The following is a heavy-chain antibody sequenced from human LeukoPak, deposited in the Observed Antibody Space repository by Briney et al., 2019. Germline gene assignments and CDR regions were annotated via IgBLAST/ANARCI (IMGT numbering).Heavy chain of an antibody. J-gene: IGHJ3*02. V-gene: IGHV4-59*01. D-gene: IGHD2-21*02. Sequence: SETLSLTCTVSGGSISSYYWSWIRQPPGKGLEWIGYIFNSGRTNYNPSLRSRVTMSVDTSKNQFSLKLSSLTAADTAVYYCAGRQHMVVVTATRGSFDMWGPGTMVTVSS. CDR2: IFNSGRT. CDR1: GGSISSYY. CDR3: AGRQHMVVVTATRGSFDM.